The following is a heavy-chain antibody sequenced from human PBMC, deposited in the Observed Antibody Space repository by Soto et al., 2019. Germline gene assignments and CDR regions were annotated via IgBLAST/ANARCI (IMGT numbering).Heavy chain of an antibody. V-gene: IGHV1-69*13. D-gene: IGHD6-13*01. CDR1: GGTFSSYR. J-gene: IGHJ4*02. CDR3: ARDSGAKLSSS. CDR2: IVPIYRTA. Sequence: SVKVSCKASGGTFSSYRFNWVRQARGQGLEWLGGIVPIYRTADYAQKFQGRVTITADESTRTVYMELSSLKSQDKALYYCARDSGAKLSSSWGQGTLVTVSS.